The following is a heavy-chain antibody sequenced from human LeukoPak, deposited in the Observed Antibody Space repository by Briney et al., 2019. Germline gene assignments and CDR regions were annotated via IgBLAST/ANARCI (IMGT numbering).Heavy chain of an antibody. CDR1: GFTFDDYA. D-gene: IGHD3-9*01. V-gene: IGHV3-9*01. Sequence: PGGSLRLSCAASGFTFDDYAMHWVRQAPGKGLEWVSGISWNSGSIGYADSVKGRFTISRDNAKNSLYLQMNSLRAEDTALYYCAKDVWGYYDILTGYLLGAFDIWGQGTMVTVSS. J-gene: IGHJ3*02. CDR3: AKDVWGYYDILTGYLLGAFDI. CDR2: ISWNSGSI.